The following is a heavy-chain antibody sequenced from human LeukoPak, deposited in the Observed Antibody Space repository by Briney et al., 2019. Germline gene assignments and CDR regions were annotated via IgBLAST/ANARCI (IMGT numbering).Heavy chain of an antibody. CDR3: SPHGSAFYYGMDV. D-gene: IGHD3-10*01. CDR1: GFTFSHGW. J-gene: IGHJ6*02. Sequence: GGSLRLSCAASGFTFSHGWMSWVRQAPRKGLEWVGRIKSKNDGATTDYATPVKGRFTISRDDSKSTLYLQMNRLNTEDTAVYYCSPHGSAFYYGMDVWGQGTTVTVSS. V-gene: IGHV3-15*01. CDR2: IKSKNDGATT.